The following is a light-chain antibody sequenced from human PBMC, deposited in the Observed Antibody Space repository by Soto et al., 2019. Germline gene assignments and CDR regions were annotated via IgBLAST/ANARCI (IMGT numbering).Light chain of an antibody. CDR2: DAS. CDR3: HHYNSWPYT. V-gene: IGKV3-15*01. Sequence: EIVIPQTPYTLPLSPEPTSTPACRASQSVSSNLAWYQQKPGQAPRLLIYDASTRAPGFPARFSGSGSGTEFTLTISSLQSEDFAVYYCHHYNSWPYTFGQGTKVDIK. CDR1: QSVSSN. J-gene: IGKJ2*01.